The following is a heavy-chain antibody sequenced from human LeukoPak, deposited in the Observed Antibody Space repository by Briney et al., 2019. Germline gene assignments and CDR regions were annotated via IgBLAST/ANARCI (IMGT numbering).Heavy chain of an antibody. Sequence: GGSLRLSCAASGFTFSTYWMHWVRQAPGKGLVWVSRINGDGGSRNYADSVKGRFTISRDNAKNTLYLQMSSLRVEDTAVYYRASASSHRTAAGGDYWGQGTLVTVST. V-gene: IGHV3-74*01. D-gene: IGHD6-13*01. CDR1: GFTFSTYW. CDR3: ASASSHRTAAGGDY. CDR2: INGDGGSR. J-gene: IGHJ4*02.